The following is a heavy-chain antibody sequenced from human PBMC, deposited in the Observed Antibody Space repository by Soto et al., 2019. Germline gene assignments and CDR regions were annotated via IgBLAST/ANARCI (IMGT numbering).Heavy chain of an antibody. D-gene: IGHD2-21*01. CDR2: VSNDGRTT. CDR3: TKESNAHYSNSQCAFDD. V-gene: IGHV3-30*18. J-gene: IGHJ4*02. CDR1: GFTFSRYG. Sequence: QVQLVESGGGVVQPGRSLRLSCAASGFTFSRYGIHWVRQAPGKGLEWVAVVSNDGRTTYYADSVKGRFTISRDNSKNTLYLQLSRLRAEDTAVYYCTKESNAHYSNSQCAFDDWGLGSLVTVSS.